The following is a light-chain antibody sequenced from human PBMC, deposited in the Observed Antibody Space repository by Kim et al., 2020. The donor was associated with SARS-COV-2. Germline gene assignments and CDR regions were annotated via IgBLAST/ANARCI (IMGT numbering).Light chain of an antibody. CDR2: DVT. Sequence: QSALTQPASVSGSPGQPITISCTGTSSDVGSHDYVSWYQQHPGKAPRLIIYDVTSRPSGISNRFSGSKSGNTASLTISGLQAEDEAHYYCSSYTSTRTVVFGGGTKVTVL. CDR3: SSYTSTRTVV. J-gene: IGLJ2*01. CDR1: SSDVGSHDY. V-gene: IGLV2-14*03.